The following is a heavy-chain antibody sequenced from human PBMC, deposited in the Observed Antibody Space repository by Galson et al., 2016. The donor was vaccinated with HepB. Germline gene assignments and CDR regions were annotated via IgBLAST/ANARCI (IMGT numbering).Heavy chain of an antibody. Sequence: SVKVSCKASGYTFSSFDINWVRQAPGQGLEWMGWMNPKSGNTGYAQRFKDRVTMTRDTSITTAYLELSSLRSEDTAVYYCARGGSLPRTNLYGTDVWGQGTTVTVSS. CDR2: MNPKSGNT. CDR1: GYTFSSFD. CDR3: ARGGSLPRTNLYGTDV. J-gene: IGHJ6*02. D-gene: IGHD1-26*01. V-gene: IGHV1-8*01.